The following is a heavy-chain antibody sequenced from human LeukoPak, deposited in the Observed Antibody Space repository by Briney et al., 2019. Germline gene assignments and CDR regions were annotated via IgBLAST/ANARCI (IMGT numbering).Heavy chain of an antibody. D-gene: IGHD3-22*01. CDR2: ISYDGSNK. CDR1: GFTFSSYA. CDR3: ARLPYYYDSSGYYGSPYFDY. V-gene: IGHV3-30*04. Sequence: GGSLRLSCAASGFTFSSYAMHWVRQAPGKGLEWVAVISYDGSNKKYADSVKGRFTISRDNSKNTLYLQMNSLRAEDTAVYYCARLPYYYDSSGYYGSPYFDYWGQGTLVTVSS. J-gene: IGHJ4*02.